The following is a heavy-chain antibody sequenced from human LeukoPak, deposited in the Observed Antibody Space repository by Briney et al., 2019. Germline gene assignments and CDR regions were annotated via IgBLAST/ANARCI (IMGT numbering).Heavy chain of an antibody. CDR2: IYSGGST. CDR1: GFTVSNNY. CDR3: ARDSSYSSSWYDFDY. Sequence: GWSLRLSCSASGFTVSNNYMSWVGQAPGKGLEWGSVIYSGGSTYYADSVKGRFTISRDNSKNTLYLQMNSLRAEDTAVYYCARDSSYSSSWYDFDYWGQGTLVTVSS. D-gene: IGHD6-13*01. V-gene: IGHV3-53*01. J-gene: IGHJ4*02.